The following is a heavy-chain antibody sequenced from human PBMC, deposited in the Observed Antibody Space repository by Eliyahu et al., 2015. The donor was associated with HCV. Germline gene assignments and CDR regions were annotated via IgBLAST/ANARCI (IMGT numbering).Heavy chain of an antibody. V-gene: IGHV3-21*01. Sequence: EVQLVESGGGLVKPGGSLRLSCXASGFLIRNYNLNWVRQSPGKGLEWVSFIATSATFVQYADSVKGRFTISRDDAENSLYLQMNSLGADDTAVYYCARDLGTPLRAYDIWGQGTMVTVSS. CDR2: IATSATFV. CDR1: GFLIRNYN. CDR3: ARDLGTPLRAYDI. J-gene: IGHJ3*02.